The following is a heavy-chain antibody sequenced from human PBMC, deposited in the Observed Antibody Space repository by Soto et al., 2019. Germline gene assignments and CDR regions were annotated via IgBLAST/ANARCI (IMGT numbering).Heavy chain of an antibody. CDR1: GFTFSNYV. CDR3: AKGLEQQLVRIAFDI. J-gene: IGHJ3*02. CDR2: MSVTGGGT. V-gene: IGHV3-23*01. Sequence: GGSLRLSCAASGFTFSNYVVNWVRRAPGKGLEWLSSMSVTGGGTYYADSVKGRFTISRDNSKNTLYLQMNSLRAEDTAIYYCAKGLEQQLVRIAFDIWGQGTMVTVSS. D-gene: IGHD6-13*01.